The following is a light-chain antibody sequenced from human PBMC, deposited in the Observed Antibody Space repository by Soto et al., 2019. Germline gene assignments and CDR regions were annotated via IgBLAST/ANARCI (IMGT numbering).Light chain of an antibody. CDR1: QSVSSSF. J-gene: IGKJ1*01. Sequence: EIVLTQSPGTLSLSPGERATLSCRASQSVSSSFLAWYQQKPGQAPRLLIYGASSRATGIPDRFSGSGSGTHFTLTISRLEPEDVAVYYCQQYGSSPWTFGQGTKVEIK. CDR3: QQYGSSPWT. V-gene: IGKV3-20*01. CDR2: GAS.